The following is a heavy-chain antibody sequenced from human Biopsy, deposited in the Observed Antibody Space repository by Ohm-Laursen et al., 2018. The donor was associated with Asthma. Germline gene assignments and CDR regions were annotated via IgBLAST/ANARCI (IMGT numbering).Heavy chain of an antibody. Sequence: SSVKVSCKASGGTFSTFTITWVRQAPGQALEWMGGILPILGTSNYAQKFQGRVTITADESTRTAYMELSSLRSEDTAVYYCATPPVGSISYFDSWGQGTLITVSS. CDR3: ATPPVGSISYFDS. D-gene: IGHD1-26*01. CDR1: GGTFSTFT. J-gene: IGHJ4*02. V-gene: IGHV1-69*01. CDR2: ILPILGTS.